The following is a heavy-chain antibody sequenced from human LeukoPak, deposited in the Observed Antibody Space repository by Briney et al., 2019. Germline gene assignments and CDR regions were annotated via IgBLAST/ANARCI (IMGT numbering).Heavy chain of an antibody. CDR3: ARDPSYCSSTSCLNDAFDI. Sequence: VASVKVSCKASGGTFSSYAISWVRQAPGQGLEWMGGIIPIFGTANYAQKFQGRVTITTDESTSTAYMELSSLRSEDTAVYYCARDPSYCSSTSCLNDAFDIWGQGTMVTVSS. CDR1: GGTFSSYA. V-gene: IGHV1-69*05. D-gene: IGHD2-2*01. J-gene: IGHJ3*02. CDR2: IIPIFGTA.